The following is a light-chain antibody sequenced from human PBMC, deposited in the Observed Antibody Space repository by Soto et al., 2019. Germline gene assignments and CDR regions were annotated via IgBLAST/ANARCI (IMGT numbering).Light chain of an antibody. CDR1: SSDVGDYNY. V-gene: IGLV2-14*01. CDR3: SSYTSSNTYV. Sequence: QSALTQPASVSGSPGQSITIPCTGTSSDVGDYNYVSWYQQYPAKAPKHMIHEVNHRPSGVSDRFSGSKSGNAGSLTISGLKAEDEADYYCSSYTSSNTYVFGTGTKVT. CDR2: EVN. J-gene: IGLJ1*01.